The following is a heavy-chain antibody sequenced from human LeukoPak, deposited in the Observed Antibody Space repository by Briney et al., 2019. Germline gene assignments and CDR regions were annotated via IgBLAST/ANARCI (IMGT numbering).Heavy chain of an antibody. D-gene: IGHD2-2*02. CDR3: AREARRYCTSTTCYMDFFFDY. Sequence: SETLSLTCDVSGGSVSDNHWSWIRLAAGKGLEWIGRIHSSGSTSYSPSLKSRVTLSIDTSKNEFALKLSSMTAADTAVYYCAREARRYCTSTTCYMDFFFDYWGQGTLVTVSS. CDR2: IHSSGST. CDR1: GGSVSDNH. V-gene: IGHV4-4*07. J-gene: IGHJ4*02.